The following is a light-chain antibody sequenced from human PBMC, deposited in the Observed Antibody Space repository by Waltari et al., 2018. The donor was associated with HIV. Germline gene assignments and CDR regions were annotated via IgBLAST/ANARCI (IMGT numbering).Light chain of an antibody. CDR3: QQYGTSPRT. J-gene: IGKJ1*01. CDR2: GAS. V-gene: IGKV3-20*01. Sequence: EIVLTQSPGTLSLSLGERATLPCRAIQRVSSRYLDWYQQNPGQAPRRLIYGASSRATGIPDRFSGSGSGTDFTLTISRLEPEDFAVYYCQQYGTSPRTFGQGTKVEIK. CDR1: QRVSSRY.